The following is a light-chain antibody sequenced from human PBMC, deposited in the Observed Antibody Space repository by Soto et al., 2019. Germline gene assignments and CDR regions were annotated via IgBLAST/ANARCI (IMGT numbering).Light chain of an antibody. Sequence: SALTPPPPPSGAPGQAGPISRPGNRSDGCAYNYVSWYQQLPGKAPKLIIYEVSKRPSGVPDRFSGSKSGNTASLTVSGLQAEDEADYYCTSYAGTYSFFYVFGTGTKVTVL. J-gene: IGLJ1*01. V-gene: IGLV2-8*01. CDR3: TSYAGTYSFFYV. CDR1: RSDGCAYNY. CDR2: EVS.